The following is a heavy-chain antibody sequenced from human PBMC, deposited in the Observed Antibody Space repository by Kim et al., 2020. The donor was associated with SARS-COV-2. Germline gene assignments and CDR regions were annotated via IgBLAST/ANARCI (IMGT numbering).Heavy chain of an antibody. CDR3: TSCTSCYHKDYYYYGMDV. V-gene: IGHV3-15*01. Sequence: GGSLRLSCAASGFTFSNAWMSWVRQAPGKGLEWVGRIKSKTDGGTTDYAAPVKGRFTISRDDSKNTLYLQMNSLKTEDTAVYYCTSCTSCYHKDYYYYGMDVWGQGTTVTVSS. D-gene: IGHD2-2*01. J-gene: IGHJ6*02. CDR2: IKSKTDGGTT. CDR1: GFTFSNAW.